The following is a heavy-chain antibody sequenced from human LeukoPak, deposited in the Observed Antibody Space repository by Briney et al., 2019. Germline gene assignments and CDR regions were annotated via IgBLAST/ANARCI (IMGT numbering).Heavy chain of an antibody. V-gene: IGHV1-69*05. J-gene: IGHJ3*02. D-gene: IGHD2-2*01. Sequence: SVKVSCKASGGTFSSYAISWVRQAPGQGLEWMGGIIPIFGTANYAQKFQGRVTITTDESTSTAYMELSSLRSEDTAVYYCASIPIKTYCSSTSCYFFAFDIWGQGTMVTVFS. CDR1: GGTFSSYA. CDR3: ASIPIKTYCSSTSCYFFAFDI. CDR2: IIPIFGTA.